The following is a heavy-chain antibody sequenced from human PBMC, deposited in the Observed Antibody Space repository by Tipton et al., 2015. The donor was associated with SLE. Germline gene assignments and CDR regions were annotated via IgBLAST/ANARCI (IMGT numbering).Heavy chain of an antibody. CDR1: GGSISSSSYY. J-gene: IGHJ6*02. D-gene: IGHD3-10*01. Sequence: TLSLTCTVSGGSISSSSYYWGWIRQPAGKGLEWIGSIYYSGSTYYNPSLKSRVTISVDTSKNQFSLKLSSVTAADTAVYYCARYGTMVRGVGEYYGMDVWGQGTTVTVSS. V-gene: IGHV4-39*07. CDR2: IYYSGST. CDR3: ARYGTMVRGVGEYYGMDV.